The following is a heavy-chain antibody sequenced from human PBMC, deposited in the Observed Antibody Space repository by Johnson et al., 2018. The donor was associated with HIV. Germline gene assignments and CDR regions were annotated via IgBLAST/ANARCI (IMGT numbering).Heavy chain of an antibody. J-gene: IGHJ3*02. CDR2: IGGSGAGT. CDR1: GFPFSSYS. Sequence: MQLVESGGGLVQPGGSLRLSCAASGFPFSSYSMTWVRQAPGKGLEWVSTIGGSGAGTFYADSVRGRFTVSRDNSKDTLYLQMNSLRAEDTAVYYCASGWGIVVSDAFDIWGQGTMVTVSS. V-gene: IGHV3-23*04. CDR3: ASGWGIVVSDAFDI. D-gene: IGHD6-19*01.